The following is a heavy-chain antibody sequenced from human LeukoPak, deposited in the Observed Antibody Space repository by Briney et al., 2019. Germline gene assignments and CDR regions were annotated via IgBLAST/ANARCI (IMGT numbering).Heavy chain of an antibody. D-gene: IGHD6-13*01. CDR2: ISAYNGNT. V-gene: IGHV1-18*01. Sequence: ASVKVSCKASGYTFTSYGISWVRQAPGQGLEWMGWISAYNGNTNYAQKLQGRVTMTTDTSTSTAYMELRSLRSDDTAVYYCARGLGSSWPLYYYYYSMDVWGQGTTVTVSS. CDR1: GYTFTSYG. J-gene: IGHJ6*02. CDR3: ARGLGSSWPLYYYYYSMDV.